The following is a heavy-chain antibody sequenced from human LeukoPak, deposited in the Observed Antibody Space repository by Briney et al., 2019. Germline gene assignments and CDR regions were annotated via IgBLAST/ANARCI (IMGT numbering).Heavy chain of an antibody. J-gene: IGHJ4*02. Sequence: GGSLRLSCAASGFTFSSYSMNWVRQAPGKGLEWVSSISSSSSYVYYADSVKGLFTISRDNAKNPLYLQMNSLSAEDTAVYYCARGVVVAANWGQGTLVTVSS. D-gene: IGHD2-15*01. V-gene: IGHV3-21*01. CDR1: GFTFSSYS. CDR3: ARGVVVAAN. CDR2: ISSSSSYV.